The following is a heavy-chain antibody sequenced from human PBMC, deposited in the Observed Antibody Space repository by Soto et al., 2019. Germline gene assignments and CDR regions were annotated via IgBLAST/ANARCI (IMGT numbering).Heavy chain of an antibody. V-gene: IGHV1-46*01. CDR3: ASISGGRDYYYYGMDV. J-gene: IGHJ6*02. CDR2: INPSGDST. CDR1: GYNFSDYY. Sequence: ASVKFSCKASGYNFSDYYIHWVRQAPGQGLEWMGIINPSGDSTSYAQKFQGRVTMTRDTSTSTVYMELSSLRSEDTAVYYCASISGGRDYYYYGMDVWGQGTTVTVSS. D-gene: IGHD2-15*01.